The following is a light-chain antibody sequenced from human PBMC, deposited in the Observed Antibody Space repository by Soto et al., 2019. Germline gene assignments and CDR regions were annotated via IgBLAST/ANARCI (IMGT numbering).Light chain of an antibody. V-gene: IGKV3-11*01. CDR3: HQRRSWPRT. Sequence: EIVLTQSPATLSSSPGERATLSCRASQTVFSRLAWYQHKPGQAPRLLIYDSSNRATGIPARFSGSGSGTDFTLTIDSLEPEDLAVYYCHQRRSWPRTFGQGTKVEI. J-gene: IGKJ1*01. CDR2: DSS. CDR1: QTVFSR.